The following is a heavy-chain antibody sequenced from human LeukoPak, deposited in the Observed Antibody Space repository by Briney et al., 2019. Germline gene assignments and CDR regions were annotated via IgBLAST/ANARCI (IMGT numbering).Heavy chain of an antibody. J-gene: IGHJ5*02. Sequence: GGSLRLSCVGSGFSFNKYAASWVRQAPGNGLEWVSVIYSGGSSSYADSVKGRFTISRDNSKNTLYLQMNSLRAEDTAVYYCASRATVTTDRFWFDPWGQGALVTVSS. V-gene: IGHV3-23*03. D-gene: IGHD4-11*01. CDR3: ASRATVTTDRFWFDP. CDR1: GFSFNKYA. CDR2: IYSGGSS.